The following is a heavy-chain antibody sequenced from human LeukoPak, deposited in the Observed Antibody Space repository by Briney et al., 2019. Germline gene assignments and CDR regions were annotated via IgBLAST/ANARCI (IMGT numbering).Heavy chain of an antibody. Sequence: ASVKSSCKASGYTFTSYAMHWVRQAPGQRLEWMGWINAGNGNTKYSQEFQGRVTITRDTSASTAYMELSSLRSEDMAVYYCARGVYSSGWSFDYWGQGTLVTVSS. D-gene: IGHD6-19*01. V-gene: IGHV1-3*03. J-gene: IGHJ4*02. CDR3: ARGVYSSGWSFDY. CDR2: INAGNGNT. CDR1: GYTFTSYA.